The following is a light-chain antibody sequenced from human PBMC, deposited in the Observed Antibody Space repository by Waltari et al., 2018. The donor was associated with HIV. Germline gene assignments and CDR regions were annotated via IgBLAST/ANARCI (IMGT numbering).Light chain of an antibody. CDR2: AAS. CDR3: QQYNSYPIT. J-gene: IGKJ5*01. V-gene: IGKV1-16*01. Sequence: DIQMTQSPSSLSASVGDRVTLTCRASQVIGNYLAWFQQRPGKAPQSLVYAASTLQTGVPSRFRGSGSGTDFTLTISSLQPEDFAIYYCQQYNSYPITFGQGTRLEI. CDR1: QVIGNY.